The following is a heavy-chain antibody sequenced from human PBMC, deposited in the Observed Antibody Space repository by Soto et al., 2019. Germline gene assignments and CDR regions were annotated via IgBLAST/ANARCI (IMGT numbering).Heavy chain of an antibody. CDR3: ARSIGYCSGGSCSYFDY. CDR2: IIPILGIA. Sequence: GASVKVSCKASGGTFSSYTISWVRQAPGQGLEWMGRIIPILGIANSAQQFQGRLTITADKSTRTAYMELSSLSSEDTAVYYCARSIGYCSGGSCSYFDYWGQGTLVTVSS. V-gene: IGHV1-69*02. D-gene: IGHD2-15*01. CDR1: GGTFSSYT. J-gene: IGHJ4*02.